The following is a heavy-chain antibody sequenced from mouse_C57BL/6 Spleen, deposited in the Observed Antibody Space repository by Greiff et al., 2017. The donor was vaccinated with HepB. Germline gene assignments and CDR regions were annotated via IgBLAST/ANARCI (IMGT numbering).Heavy chain of an antibody. D-gene: IGHD2-2*01. V-gene: IGHV1-82*01. J-gene: IGHJ4*01. CDR2: IYPGDGDT. CDR3: ARSGDGYDDGAYAMDY. Sequence: QVQLQESGPELVKPGASVKISCKASGYAFSSSWMNWVKQRPGKGLEWIGRIYPGDGDTNYNGKFKGKATLTADKSSSTAYMQLSSLTSEDSAVYFCARSGDGYDDGAYAMDYWGQGTSVTVSS. CDR1: GYAFSSSW.